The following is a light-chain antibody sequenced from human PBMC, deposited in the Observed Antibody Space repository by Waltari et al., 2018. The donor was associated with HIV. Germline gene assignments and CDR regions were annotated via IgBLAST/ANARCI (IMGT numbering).Light chain of an antibody. V-gene: IGLV2-11*01. CDR3: CSYAGNYIFD. CDR1: SSDVGAYNF. J-gene: IGLJ2*01. Sequence: QSALTQPRSVSGSPGQSVTISCTGTSSDVGAYNFVSWYQQDPGKAPKLLIYDVKKRPSGVPDRCYGSKSDNTAALTISGLQAEDEADYYCCSYAGNYIFDFGGGTKLTVL. CDR2: DVK.